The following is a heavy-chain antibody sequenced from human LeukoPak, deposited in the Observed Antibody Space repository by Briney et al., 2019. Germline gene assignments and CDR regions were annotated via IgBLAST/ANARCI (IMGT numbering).Heavy chain of an antibody. CDR1: GGSISSSSYY. CDR3: ASIRSGIAVARYYFDY. Sequence: SETLSLTCTVSGGSISSSSYYWGWIRQPSGKGLEWIGSIYYSGSTYYNPSLKSRVTISVDTSKNQFSLKLSSVTAADTAVYYCASIRSGIAVARYYFDYWGQGTLVTVSS. D-gene: IGHD6-19*01. CDR2: IYYSGST. J-gene: IGHJ4*02. V-gene: IGHV4-39*01.